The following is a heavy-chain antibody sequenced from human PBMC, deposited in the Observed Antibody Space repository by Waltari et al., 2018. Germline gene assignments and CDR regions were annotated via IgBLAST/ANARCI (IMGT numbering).Heavy chain of an antibody. J-gene: IGHJ4*02. D-gene: IGHD2-15*01. CDR1: GFPFSSYA. Sequence: QVQLVESGGGVVQPGRSLRLSCAASGFPFSSYAMHWVRQAPGKGLEWVAVMSYDGSNKYYADSVKGRFTISRDNSKSTLYLQINSLRAEDTAVYYCAKEDRTSGHLDYWGQGTLVTVSS. CDR3: AKEDRTSGHLDY. CDR2: MSYDGSNK. V-gene: IGHV3-30*18.